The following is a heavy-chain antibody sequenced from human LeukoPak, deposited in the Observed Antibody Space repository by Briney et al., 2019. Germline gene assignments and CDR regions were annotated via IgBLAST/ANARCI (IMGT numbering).Heavy chain of an antibody. CDR1: GFTFSSYA. V-gene: IGHV3-23*01. J-gene: IGHJ4*02. CDR2: ISGSGGST. D-gene: IGHD1-26*01. CDR3: AKGVLLRSSYFDY. Sequence: PGGSLRLSCAASGFTFSSYAMSWVRQAPGKGLEWVSAISGSGGSTYYADSVKGRITISRDNSKNTLYLQMNSLRAEDTAVHYCAKGVLLRSSYFDYWGQGTLVTVSS.